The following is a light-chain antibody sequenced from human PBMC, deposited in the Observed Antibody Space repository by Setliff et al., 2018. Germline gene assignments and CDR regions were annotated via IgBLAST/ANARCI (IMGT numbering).Light chain of an antibody. J-gene: IGLJ1*01. CDR2: EVS. V-gene: IGLV2-8*01. CDR1: SSDVGGYNY. CDR3: SSYAGSTGNV. Sequence: QSALTQPASASGSPGQSVTISCTGTSSDVGGYNYVSWYQQHPGKAPKLMIYEVSKRPSGVPDRFSGSKSGNTASLTVSGLQAEDEADYYCSSYAGSTGNVFGTGTKVTVL.